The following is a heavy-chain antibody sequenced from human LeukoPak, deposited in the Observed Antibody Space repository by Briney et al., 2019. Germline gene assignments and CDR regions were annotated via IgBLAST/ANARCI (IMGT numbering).Heavy chain of an antibody. J-gene: IGHJ4*02. CDR3: ARQPTYYDFWSGYYMSLIFDY. CDR2: IYYSGST. Sequence: SETLSLTCTVSGGSISSSSYYWGWIRQPPGKGLEWIGSIYYSGSTYYNPSLKSRVTISVDTSKNQFSLKLRSVTAADTAVYYCARQPTYYDFWSGYYMSLIFDYWGQGTLVTVSS. V-gene: IGHV4-39*01. D-gene: IGHD3-3*01. CDR1: GGSISSSSYY.